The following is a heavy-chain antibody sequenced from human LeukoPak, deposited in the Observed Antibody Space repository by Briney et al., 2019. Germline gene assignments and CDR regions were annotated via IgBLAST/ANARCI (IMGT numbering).Heavy chain of an antibody. D-gene: IGHD3-22*01. J-gene: IGHJ4*02. V-gene: IGHV4-39*01. CDR2: IYYSGST. Sequence: SETLSLTCTVSGGSISSSSCYWGWIRQPPGKGLEWIGSIYYSGSTYYNPSLKSRVTISVDTSKNQFSLKLSSVTAADTAVYYCARHRLGEYYYDSSGYYYFDYWGQGTLVTVSS. CDR3: ARHRLGEYYYDSSGYYYFDY. CDR1: GGSISSSSCY.